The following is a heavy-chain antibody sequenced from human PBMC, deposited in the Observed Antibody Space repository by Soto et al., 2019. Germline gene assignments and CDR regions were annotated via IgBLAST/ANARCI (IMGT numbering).Heavy chain of an antibody. V-gene: IGHV3-48*02. J-gene: IGHJ3*02. D-gene: IGHD5-18*01. CDR2: ISSSSTI. CDR1: GFTFSSYS. CDR3: ARGNTAMVRAFDI. Sequence: GGSLRLSCAASGFTFSSYSMNWVRQAPGKGLEWVSYISSSSTIYYADSVKGRFTISRDNAKNSLYLQMNSLRDEDTAVYYCARGNTAMVRAFDIWGQGTMVTVSS.